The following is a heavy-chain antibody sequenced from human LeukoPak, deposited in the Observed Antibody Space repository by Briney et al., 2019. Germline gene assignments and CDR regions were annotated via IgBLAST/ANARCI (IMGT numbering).Heavy chain of an antibody. Sequence: SVKVSCKASGGTFSSYAISWVRQAPGQGLEWMGRIIPILGIANYAQKFQGRVTITADKSTSTAYMELSSLRSEDTAVYYCARDPAFRSNYDMDVWGQGTTVTVSS. J-gene: IGHJ6*02. CDR2: IIPILGIA. CDR1: GGTFSSYA. CDR3: ARDPAFRSNYDMDV. V-gene: IGHV1-69*04. D-gene: IGHD2/OR15-2a*01.